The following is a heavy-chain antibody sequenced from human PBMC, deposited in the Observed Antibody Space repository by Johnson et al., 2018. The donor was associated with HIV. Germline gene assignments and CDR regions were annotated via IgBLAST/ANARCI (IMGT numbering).Heavy chain of an antibody. D-gene: IGHD4-23*01. J-gene: IGHJ3*02. Sequence: QVQLVESGGGVVRPGRSLRLSCAASGFTFSSYAMHWVRQAPGKGLEWVAVISYDGSNKYYADSVKGRFTISRDNSKNTLYLQMNSLRAEDTAVYYCARGYGGNYDAFDIWGQGTMVTVSS. CDR1: GFTFSSYA. V-gene: IGHV3-30*04. CDR2: ISYDGSNK. CDR3: ARGYGGNYDAFDI.